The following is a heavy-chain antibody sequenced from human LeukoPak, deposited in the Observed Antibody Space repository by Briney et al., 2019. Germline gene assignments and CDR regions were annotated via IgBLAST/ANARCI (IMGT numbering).Heavy chain of an antibody. CDR2: IYYSGST. V-gene: IGHV4-59*01. CDR3: ARAYGSGSLDY. Sequence: PSETLSLTCTVPGGSISSYYWSWIRQPPGKGLEWIGYIYYSGSTNYNPSLKSRVTISVDTSKNQFSLKLSSVTAADTAVYYCARAYGSGSLDYWGQGTLVTVSS. J-gene: IGHJ4*02. CDR1: GGSISSYY. D-gene: IGHD3-10*01.